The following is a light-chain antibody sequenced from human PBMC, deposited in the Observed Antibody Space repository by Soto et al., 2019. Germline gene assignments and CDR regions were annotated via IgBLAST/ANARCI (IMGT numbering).Light chain of an antibody. CDR3: QKFDTSPIT. V-gene: IGKV3-20*01. CDR1: QTVSSSY. CDR2: GAS. J-gene: IGKJ2*01. Sequence: EIVLTQSPATLFLSPGERATLSCRASQTVSSSYLAWYQQKSGQAPSLLMYGASSRATGIPDRFSGSVSGTDFTLTISRLEPEDFAVYYCQKFDTSPITFGQGTKLEIK.